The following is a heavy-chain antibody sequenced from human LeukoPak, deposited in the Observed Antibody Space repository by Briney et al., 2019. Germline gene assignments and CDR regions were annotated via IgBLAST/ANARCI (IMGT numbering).Heavy chain of an antibody. Sequence: NTSETLSLTCSVSGDSVSSYYWSWIRQPAGKGLEWIGRMYTSGSTNYNPSLKSRVTMSIDTPKNQFSLKLSSVTAADTAVYYCARVRGYGGNSGGYYYYYMDVWGKGTTVTVSS. J-gene: IGHJ6*03. CDR1: GDSVSSYY. CDR3: ARVRGYGGNSGGYYYYYMDV. D-gene: IGHD4-23*01. CDR2: MYTSGST. V-gene: IGHV4-4*07.